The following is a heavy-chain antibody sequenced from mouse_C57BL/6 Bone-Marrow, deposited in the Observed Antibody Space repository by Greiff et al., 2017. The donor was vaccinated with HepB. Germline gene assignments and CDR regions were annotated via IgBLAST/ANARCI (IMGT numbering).Heavy chain of an antibody. CDR3: ARPGDYYGSSPFAY. V-gene: IGHV5-12*01. CDR1: GFTFSDYY. CDR2: ISNGGGST. J-gene: IGHJ3*01. Sequence: EVQVVESGGGLVQPGGSLKLSCAASGFTFSDYYMYWVRQTPEKRLEWVAYISNGGGSTYYPDTVKGRFTISRDNAKNTLYLQMSRLKSEDTAMYYCARPGDYYGSSPFAYWGQGTLVTVSA. D-gene: IGHD1-1*01.